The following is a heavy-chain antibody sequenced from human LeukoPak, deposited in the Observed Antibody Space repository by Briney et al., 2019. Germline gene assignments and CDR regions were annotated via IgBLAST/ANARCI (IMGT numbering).Heavy chain of an antibody. Sequence: KPSETLSLTCTVSGGSISSYYWNWIRQPPGKGLEWIGYTYDTGSTNYNPSLKSRVIISVDTSKNQFSLKLNSVTAADTAVYYCARGSVTPDAGYWGQGTLVTVSS. J-gene: IGHJ4*02. D-gene: IGHD4-17*01. CDR3: ARGSVTPDAGY. V-gene: IGHV4-59*01. CDR1: GGSISSYY. CDR2: TYDTGST.